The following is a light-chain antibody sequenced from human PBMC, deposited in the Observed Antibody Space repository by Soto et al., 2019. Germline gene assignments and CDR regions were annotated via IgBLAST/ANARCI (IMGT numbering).Light chain of an antibody. V-gene: IGKV3-20*01. J-gene: IGKJ1*01. Sequence: EIVLTQSPGTLSLSPGERATLSCRASQIVSSSYLAWYQQKPGQAPRLLIYGASSRATGIPDRFSGSGSGTDFTLTISRLEPEDFAVYYCQQYGSSPPTFGQGPNVEIK. CDR2: GAS. CDR1: QIVSSSY. CDR3: QQYGSSPPT.